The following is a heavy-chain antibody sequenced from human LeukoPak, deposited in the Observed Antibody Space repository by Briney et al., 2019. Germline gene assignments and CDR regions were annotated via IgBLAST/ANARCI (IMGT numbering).Heavy chain of an antibody. J-gene: IGHJ4*02. CDR2: ISSSSTI. V-gene: IGHV3-48*01. CDR3: AREQYSSSTGDY. Sequence: GGSLRLSCAASGFTFSSYSMNWVRQAPGKGLEWVSYISSSSTIYYADSVKGRFTISRDNAKNSLYLQMNSLRAEDTAVYYCAREQYSSSTGDYWGQGTLVTVSS. D-gene: IGHD6-6*01. CDR1: GFTFSSYS.